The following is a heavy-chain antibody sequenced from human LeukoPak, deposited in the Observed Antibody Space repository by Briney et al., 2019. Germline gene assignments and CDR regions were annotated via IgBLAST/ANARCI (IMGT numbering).Heavy chain of an antibody. V-gene: IGHV1-18*01. CDR3: ARRSDDFYYYYYMDV. Sequence: ASVKVSCKASGGAFSSYAISWVRQAPGQGLEWMGWISAYNGNTNYAQKLQGRVTMTTDTSTSTAYMELRSLRSDDTAVYYCARRSDDFYYYYYMDVWGKGTTVTVSS. J-gene: IGHJ6*03. CDR2: ISAYNGNT. CDR1: GGAFSSYA.